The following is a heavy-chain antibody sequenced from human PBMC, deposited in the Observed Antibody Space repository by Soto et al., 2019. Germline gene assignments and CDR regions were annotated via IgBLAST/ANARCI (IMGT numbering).Heavy chain of an antibody. CDR3: ARAGGTTVTGLWHFDS. Sequence: GGSLRLSCEASGFTFNTYSIHWVRQPPGKGLEWLAAIWYDGTQKYYADSVKGRFIISRDNSKKTLYLEMNSLRAEDTAVYYCARAGGTTVTGLWHFDSWGQGTLVTVSS. CDR2: IWYDGTQK. D-gene: IGHD4-17*01. J-gene: IGHJ4*02. CDR1: GFTFNTYS. V-gene: IGHV3-33*01.